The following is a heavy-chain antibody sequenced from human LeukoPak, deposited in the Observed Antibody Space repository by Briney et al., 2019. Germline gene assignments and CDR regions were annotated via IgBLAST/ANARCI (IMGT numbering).Heavy chain of an antibody. CDR3: ARDLSWRAMVT. CDR2: IKQDRSEK. J-gene: IGHJ4*03. Sequence: GGSLRLFCAASGFTFSSYWMAWVRQAPGKGLEWVANIKQDRSEKYYVESVKGRLTISRDNAKNSLYLQMNRLRAEDTAVYYCARDLSWRAMVTWGHRTLVTVSS. D-gene: IGHD5-18*01. V-gene: IGHV3-7*01. CDR1: GFTFSSYW.